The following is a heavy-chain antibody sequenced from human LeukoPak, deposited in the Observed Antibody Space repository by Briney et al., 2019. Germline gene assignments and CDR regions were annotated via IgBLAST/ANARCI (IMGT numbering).Heavy chain of an antibody. J-gene: IGHJ4*02. D-gene: IGHD1-26*01. V-gene: IGHV3-15*01. CDR3: TTRGGSFSIFDY. CDR2: IKSKTDGGTT. CDR1: GFTFSDAW. Sequence: GGSLRLSCAASGFTFSDAWMSWVRQAPGKGLEWVGRIKSKTDGGTTDYAAPVKGRFTISRDDSKNTLYLQVNSLKTEDTAVYYCTTRGGSFSIFDYWGQGTLVTVSS.